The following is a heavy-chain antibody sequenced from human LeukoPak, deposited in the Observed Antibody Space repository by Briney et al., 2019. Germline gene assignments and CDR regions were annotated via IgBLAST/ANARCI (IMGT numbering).Heavy chain of an antibody. Sequence: ASVKVSCKASGYTFTCYYMRWVRQAPGQGLEWMGWINPNSGGTNYAQKFQGRVTMTRDTSISTAYMELSRLRSDDTAVYYCATYDGGTHFDYWGQGTLVTVSS. CDR1: GYTFTCYY. CDR3: ATYDGGTHFDY. CDR2: INPNSGGT. V-gene: IGHV1-2*02. J-gene: IGHJ4*02. D-gene: IGHD3-16*01.